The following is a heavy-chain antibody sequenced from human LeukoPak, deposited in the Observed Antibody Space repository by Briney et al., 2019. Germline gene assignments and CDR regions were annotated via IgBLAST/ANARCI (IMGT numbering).Heavy chain of an antibody. CDR1: GGSISSYY. CDR3: ARDHNEYDFLSDAYLGYFDY. Sequence: SETLSLTCTVSGGSISSYYWGWIRQPAGKGLEGLGRIYTDGSTNYNPSLGRRISMSVDLSANQFTLRLSSVTAADTAIYYCARDHNEYDFLSDAYLGYFDYWGQGALVTVSS. V-gene: IGHV4-4*07. CDR2: IYTDGST. D-gene: IGHD3-3*01. J-gene: IGHJ4*02.